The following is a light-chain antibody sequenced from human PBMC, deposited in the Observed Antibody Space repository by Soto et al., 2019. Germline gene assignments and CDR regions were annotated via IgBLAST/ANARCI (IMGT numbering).Light chain of an antibody. CDR2: GAS. J-gene: IGKJ5*01. V-gene: IGKV3-20*01. CDR3: QQYTGPPTT. CDR1: QTVSSNY. Sequence: EIILTQSPDTLSLAPVERATLSCRASQTVSSNYLAWCQQRPGQAPRLLIYGASTRAAGIPDRFSGSGSGTDFTLTMTRLEPEDSAVYFCQQYTGPPTTFGQGTRLEIK.